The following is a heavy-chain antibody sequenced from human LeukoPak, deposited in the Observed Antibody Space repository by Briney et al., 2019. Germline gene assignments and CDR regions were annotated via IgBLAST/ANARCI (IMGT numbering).Heavy chain of an antibody. Sequence: GGSLRLSCAASGFTFSDYYMSWVRQAPGKGLEWLSFIGSSGSAVNYADSVRGRFTISRDNAKDSLFLHMNSLRGEDTAVYYCASLSAMESSGSAFALWGQGTMVTVSS. CDR3: ASLSAMESSGSAFAL. CDR1: GFTFSDYY. V-gene: IGHV3-11*04. J-gene: IGHJ3*01. D-gene: IGHD3-22*01. CDR2: IGSSGSAV.